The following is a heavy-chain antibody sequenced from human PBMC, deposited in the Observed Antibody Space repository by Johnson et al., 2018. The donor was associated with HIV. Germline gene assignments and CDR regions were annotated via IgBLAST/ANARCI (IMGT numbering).Heavy chain of an antibody. J-gene: IGHJ3*02. CDR1: GFTFSSYA. V-gene: IGHV3-20*04. CDR3: ARTGRRVVVRGGAFDI. CDR2: INWNGGST. Sequence: VQLVESGGDVVQPGRSLRLSCAASGFTFSSYAMHWVRQAPGKGLEWVSGINWNGGSTGYADSVRGRFTISRDNAKRTLYLQMNSLRAEDTAVYYCARTGRRVVVRGGAFDIWGQGTLVTVSS. D-gene: IGHD3-22*01.